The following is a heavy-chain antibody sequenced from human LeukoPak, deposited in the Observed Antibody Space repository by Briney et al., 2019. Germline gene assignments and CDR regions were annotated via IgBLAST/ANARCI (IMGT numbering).Heavy chain of an antibody. Sequence: GGSLRLSCAASGFTFSNYWMSWVRQAPGKGLEWVANIKDDGSGKYYVDSLKGRFTISRDNAKNSLYLQMNSLRAEDAAVYYCARVSVAGISFDYWGQGTLVTVSS. CDR1: GFTFSNYW. CDR2: IKDDGSGK. CDR3: ARVSVAGISFDY. D-gene: IGHD6-19*01. V-gene: IGHV3-7*01. J-gene: IGHJ4*02.